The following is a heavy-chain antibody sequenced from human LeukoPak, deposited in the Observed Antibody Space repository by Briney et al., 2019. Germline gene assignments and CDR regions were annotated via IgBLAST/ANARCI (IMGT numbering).Heavy chain of an antibody. V-gene: IGHV3-23*01. CDR3: AKDIPLTT. Sequence: GGSLRLSCAASGLTFSVAAITWVRQAPGKGLEWVSLIGASGESTYYADSVKGRFTIPRDNSKNTLSLQMNSLRVEDTAMYFFAKDIPLTTWGLGTMVTVSS. CDR1: GLTFSVAA. CDR2: IGASGEST. D-gene: IGHD1-1*01. J-gene: IGHJ3*01.